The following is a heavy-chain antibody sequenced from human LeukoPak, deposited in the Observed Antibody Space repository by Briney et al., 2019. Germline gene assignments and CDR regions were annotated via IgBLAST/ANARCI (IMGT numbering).Heavy chain of an antibody. Sequence: PGGSLRLSCAASGFTFSDYYMSWIRQAPGKGLEWVSYISSSGSTIYYADSVKGRFTISRDNAKNSLYLQMNSLRAEDTALYYCAKSSLAYDFWSGYFDYWGQGTLVTVSS. CDR3: AKSSLAYDFWSGYFDY. V-gene: IGHV3-11*01. CDR2: ISSSGSTI. J-gene: IGHJ4*02. D-gene: IGHD3-3*01. CDR1: GFTFSDYY.